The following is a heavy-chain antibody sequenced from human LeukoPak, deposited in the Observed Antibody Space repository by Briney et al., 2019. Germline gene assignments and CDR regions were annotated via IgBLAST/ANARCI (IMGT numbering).Heavy chain of an antibody. D-gene: IGHD2-2*01. V-gene: IGHV4-4*07. J-gene: IGHJ4*02. Sequence: SETLSLTCTVSGGSISSDYWSLIRQPAGKGLEWIGHIYTSGSTNYNPSLKSRVTMSVDTSKNQFSLKLSSVTAADTAVYYCARILNDCSSTSCYRVFDYWGQGTLVTASS. CDR2: IYTSGST. CDR3: ARILNDCSSTSCYRVFDY. CDR1: GGSISSDY.